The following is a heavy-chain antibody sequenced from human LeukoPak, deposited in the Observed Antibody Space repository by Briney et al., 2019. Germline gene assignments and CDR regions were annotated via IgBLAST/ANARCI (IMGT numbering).Heavy chain of an antibody. J-gene: IGHJ4*02. D-gene: IGHD3-10*01. CDR1: GFTFSSYA. CDR2: ISASGGST. CDR3: AKDGWFGELPYFDY. Sequence: GGSLRLSCAASGFTFSSYAMSWVRQAPGKGLEWVSAISASGGSTYYADSVKGRFTISRDNSKNTLYLQMNSLRAEDTAVYYCAKDGWFGELPYFDYWGQGTLVTVSS. V-gene: IGHV3-23*01.